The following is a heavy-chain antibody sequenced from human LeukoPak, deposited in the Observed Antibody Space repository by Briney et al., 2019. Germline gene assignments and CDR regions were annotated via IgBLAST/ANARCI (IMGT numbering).Heavy chain of an antibody. V-gene: IGHV5-51*01. D-gene: IGHD3-9*01. J-gene: IGHJ4*02. CDR2: IYPGDSDT. CDR1: GYSFTSYW. CDR3: ARHIRTYDILTGYYNGYFDY. Sequence: GESLKISCKGSGYSFTSYWIGWVRQMPGKGLEWMGIIYPGDSDTRYSPSFQGQVTISADKSISTAYLQWSSLKASDTAMYYYARHIRTYDILTGYYNGYFDYWGQGTLVTVSS.